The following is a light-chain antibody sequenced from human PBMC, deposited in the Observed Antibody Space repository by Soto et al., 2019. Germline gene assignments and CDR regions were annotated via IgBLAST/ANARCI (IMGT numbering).Light chain of an antibody. CDR3: CSYAGSSTVV. J-gene: IGLJ2*01. Sequence: SALTQPASVSGSPGQSITISCTGTSSDVGSYNLVSWYQQHPGKAPKLMIYEGSKRPSGVSNRFSGSKSGHTASLTISGLQAEDEADYYCCSYAGSSTVVFGGGPKLTVL. CDR2: EGS. V-gene: IGLV2-23*01. CDR1: SSDVGSYNL.